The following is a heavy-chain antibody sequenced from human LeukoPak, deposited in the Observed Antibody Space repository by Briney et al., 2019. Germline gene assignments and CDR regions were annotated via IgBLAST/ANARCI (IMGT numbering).Heavy chain of an antibody. D-gene: IGHD1-26*01. CDR2: ISSNGGST. Sequence: QPGGSLRLSCAASGFTFSSYAMHWVRQAPGKGLEYVSAISSNGGSTYYANSVKGRFTISRDNSKNTLYLQMGSLRAEDMAVYYCARTPSEWELSPAAFDIWGQGTMVTVSS. CDR1: GFTFSSYA. J-gene: IGHJ3*02. CDR3: ARTPSEWELSPAAFDI. V-gene: IGHV3-64*01.